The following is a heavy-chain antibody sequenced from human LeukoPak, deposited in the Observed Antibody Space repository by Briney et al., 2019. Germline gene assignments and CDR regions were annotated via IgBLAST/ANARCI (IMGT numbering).Heavy chain of an antibody. J-gene: IGHJ5*02. CDR1: GFSLSSYG. Sequence: GGSLRLSCAASGFSLSSYGMTWVRQAPGKQLEWVSTLSDSGGGTYYADSVKGRFTISRDNSRNTLYLQMHSLRVEDTAVYYCSKDRPYITSWYGCSTPWGQGTLVTVSS. D-gene: IGHD6-13*01. CDR2: LSDSGGGT. V-gene: IGHV3-23*01. CDR3: SKDRPYITSWYGCSTP.